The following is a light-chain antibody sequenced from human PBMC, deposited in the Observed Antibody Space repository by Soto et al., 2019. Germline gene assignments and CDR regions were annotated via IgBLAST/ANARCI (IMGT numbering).Light chain of an antibody. CDR3: QQYITYSRT. Sequence: DIQMTQSLSTLSTSVGDRVTITCRASQSISTWLAWYQHKPGKAPKLLIYQASSLEGGVPSRFSGSGSGTEFTLTISSLQPDDFATYYCQQYITYSRTFGQGTRVETK. CDR2: QAS. CDR1: QSISTW. V-gene: IGKV1-5*03. J-gene: IGKJ2*02.